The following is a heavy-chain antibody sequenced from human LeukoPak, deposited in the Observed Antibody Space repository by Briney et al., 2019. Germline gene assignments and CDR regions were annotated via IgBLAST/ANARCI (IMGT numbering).Heavy chain of an antibody. CDR2: INHSGST. CDR3: ARSLAATTFDY. D-gene: IGHD2-15*01. V-gene: IGHV4-39*07. J-gene: IGHJ4*02. CDR1: GVSISSSSFY. Sequence: SETLSLTCTVSGVSISSSSFYWGWIRQPPGKGLEWIGEINHSGSTNYNPSLKSRVTISVDTSKNQFSLKLSSVTAADTAVYYCARSLAATTFDYWGQGTLVTVSS.